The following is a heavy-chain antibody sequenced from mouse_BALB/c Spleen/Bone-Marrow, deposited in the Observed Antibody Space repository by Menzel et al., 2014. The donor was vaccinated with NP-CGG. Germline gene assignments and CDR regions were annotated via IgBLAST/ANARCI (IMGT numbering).Heavy chain of an antibody. D-gene: IGHD1-1*02. Sequence: VQLQQPGPELVKPGASVKISCKASGYTFTDYNMHWVKQSHGKSLEWIGNIYPYNGGTGYNQKFKSKATLTVDNSSSTAHIKLRTLQYEDSGVYYSARELSWYFDVWGAGTTVTVSS. V-gene: IGHV1S29*02. CDR3: ARELSWYFDV. CDR1: GYTFTDYN. J-gene: IGHJ1*01. CDR2: IYPYNGGT.